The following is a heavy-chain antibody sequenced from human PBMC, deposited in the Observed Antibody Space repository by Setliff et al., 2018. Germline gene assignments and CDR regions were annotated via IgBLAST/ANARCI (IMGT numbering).Heavy chain of an antibody. CDR1: GGTFSSYG. CDR3: ARSPPNRGVGQGHHMDV. CDR2: ISPYNGDT. D-gene: IGHD1-26*01. V-gene: IGHV1-18*01. Sequence: ASVKVSCKASGGTFSSYGISWVRRAPGQGLEWIGWISPYNGDTKYAQKLEDRVTMTTDTSTSTAFLEVRSLGSDDTAVYYCARSPPNRGVGQGHHMDVWGKGTTVTVSS. J-gene: IGHJ6*03.